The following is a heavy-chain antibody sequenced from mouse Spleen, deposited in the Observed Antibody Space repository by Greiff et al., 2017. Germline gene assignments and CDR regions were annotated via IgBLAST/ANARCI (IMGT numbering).Heavy chain of an antibody. CDR3: ARDYYGSSSWFAY. CDR1: GYTFTSYW. J-gene: IGHJ3*01. Sequence: VQLQQSGAELAKPGASVKLSCKASGYTFTSYWMHWVKQRPGQGPEWIGYINPSSGYTKYNQKFKDKATLTADKSSSTAYMQLSSLTYEDSAVYYCARDYYGSSSWFAYWGQGTLVTVSA. V-gene: IGHV1-7*01. CDR2: INPSSGYT. D-gene: IGHD1-1*01.